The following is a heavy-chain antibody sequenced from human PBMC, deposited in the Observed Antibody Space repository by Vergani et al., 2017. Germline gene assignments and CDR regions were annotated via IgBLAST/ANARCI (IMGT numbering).Heavy chain of an antibody. V-gene: IGHV3-30*18. J-gene: IGHJ6*02. CDR2: ISYDGSNK. Sequence: VQLVESGGGLVQPGRSLRLSCAASGFTFSSYGMHWVRQAPGKGLEWVAVISYDGSNKYYADSVKGRFTISRDNSKNTLYLQMNSLRAEDTAVYYCAKTPPGRTXTQYPPRYYYGMDVWGQGP. CDR1: GFTFSSYG. CDR3: AKTPPGRTXTQYPPRYYYGMDV. D-gene: IGHD1-7*01.